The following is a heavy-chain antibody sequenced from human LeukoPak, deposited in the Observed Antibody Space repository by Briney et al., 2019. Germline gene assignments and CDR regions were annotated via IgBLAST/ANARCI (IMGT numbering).Heavy chain of an antibody. CDR3: ARTYDSGWPKRAYYFDY. V-gene: IGHV4-59*01. J-gene: IGHJ4*02. Sequence: SETLSLTCTVSGGSLSSYYWSWIRQPPGKGLEWIGYIYYSGSTNYNPSLKSRVTISVDTSKNQLSLKLSSVTAADTAVYYCARTYDSGWPKRAYYFDYWGQGTLVTVSS. CDR1: GGSLSSYY. CDR2: IYYSGST. D-gene: IGHD6-19*01.